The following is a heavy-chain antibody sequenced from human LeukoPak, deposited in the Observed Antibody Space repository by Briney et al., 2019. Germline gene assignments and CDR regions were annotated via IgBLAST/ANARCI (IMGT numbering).Heavy chain of an antibody. V-gene: IGHV3-66*01. D-gene: IGHD1-14*01. CDR2: IYSDGST. Sequence: GGSLRLSCAAPGLIVSRNYMTWGRQAPGTGQELLSVIYSDGSTHYADSVKDRFIISRYNSKNTLYLQMNTLRAEDTAVYYCARVTPPTDWGQGTLVTVSS. CDR1: GLIVSRNY. CDR3: ARVTPPTD. J-gene: IGHJ4*02.